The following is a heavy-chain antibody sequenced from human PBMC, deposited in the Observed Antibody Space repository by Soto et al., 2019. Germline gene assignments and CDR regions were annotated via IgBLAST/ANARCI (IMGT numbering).Heavy chain of an antibody. CDR3: ARGGGTTPAPLP. CDR2: INPKSGAT. Sequence: QVQLVQSGAEVKKPGASVKVSCKASGYTFTGYSIHWVRQAPGQGLEWMGWINPKSGATKYAQKFQGRVALPRETSISTADMELSRLRSDDTAVYSCARGGGTTPAPLPWGQGTLVTVSS. J-gene: IGHJ5*02. V-gene: IGHV1-2*02. D-gene: IGHD1-1*01. CDR1: GYTFTGYS.